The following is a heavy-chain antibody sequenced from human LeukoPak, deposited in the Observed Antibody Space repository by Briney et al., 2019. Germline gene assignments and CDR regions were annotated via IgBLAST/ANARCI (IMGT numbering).Heavy chain of an antibody. CDR3: ARGAAVAGLDY. V-gene: IGHV4-30-2*01. D-gene: IGHD6-19*01. Sequence: PSETLSLTCTVSGGSISSGGYYWSWIRQPPGKGLEWIGYIYHSGSTYYNPSLKSRVTISVDTSKNQFSLKLSSVTAADTAVYYCARGAAVAGLDYWGQGTLVTVSS. CDR2: IYHSGST. J-gene: IGHJ4*02. CDR1: GGSISSGGYY.